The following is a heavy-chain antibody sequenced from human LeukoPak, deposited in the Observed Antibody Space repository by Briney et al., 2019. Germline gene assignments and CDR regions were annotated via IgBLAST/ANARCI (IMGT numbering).Heavy chain of an antibody. V-gene: IGHV3-30*04. CDR2: ISYDGSNK. D-gene: IGHD3-3*01. CDR1: RFIFSSYA. Sequence: GGSLRLSCAASRFIFSSYAMHWVRQAPGKGLEWVAVISYDGSNKYYADSVKGRFTISRDNSKNTLYLQMNSLRAEDTAVYYCARDPTYYDFWRTGAGFDYWGQGTLVTVSS. CDR3: ARDPTYYDFWRTGAGFDY. J-gene: IGHJ4*02.